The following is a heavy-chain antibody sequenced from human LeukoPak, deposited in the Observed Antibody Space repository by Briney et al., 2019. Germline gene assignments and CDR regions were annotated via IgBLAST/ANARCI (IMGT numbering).Heavy chain of an antibody. Sequence: SETPSLTCAVSGYSISSGYYWGWIRQPPGKGLEWIGSIYHSGSTYYNPSLKSRVTISVDTSKNQFSLKLSSVTAADTAVYYCARDGIAVAGTIFDYWGQGTLVTVSS. J-gene: IGHJ4*02. CDR1: GYSISSGYY. D-gene: IGHD6-19*01. V-gene: IGHV4-38-2*02. CDR3: ARDGIAVAGTIFDY. CDR2: IYHSGST.